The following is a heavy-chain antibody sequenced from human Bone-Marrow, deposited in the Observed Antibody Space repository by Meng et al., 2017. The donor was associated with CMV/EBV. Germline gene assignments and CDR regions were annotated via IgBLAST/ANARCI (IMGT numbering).Heavy chain of an antibody. CDR1: GFTFSNYW. J-gene: IGHJ6*02. CDR3: ARKLVTTFRFYYYYNAMDV. V-gene: IGHV3-7*01. D-gene: IGHD2/OR15-2a*01. Sequence: ETLSLTCAASGFTFSNYWMSWVRQAPGKGLEWVANIKQDGSETYYVDSVKGRFTISRDNAKNSLYLQMNSLRAEDAAVYYCARKLVTTFRFYYYYNAMDVWGQGTTVTVSS. CDR2: IKQDGSET.